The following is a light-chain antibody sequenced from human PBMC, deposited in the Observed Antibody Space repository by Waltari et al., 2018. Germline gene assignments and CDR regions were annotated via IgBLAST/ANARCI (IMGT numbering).Light chain of an antibody. CDR1: SSNLGNNY. CDR3: GTWDTSLSAWV. J-gene: IGLJ3*02. V-gene: IGLV1-51*02. CDR2: ETN. Sequence: QSVLTQPPSVSAAPGQKVTISCSGSSSNLGNNYVYWYQHLPGTAPKLLIYETNGRPSGIPDRFSGSKSGTSATLGITELQTGDEADYYCGTWDTSLSAWVFGGGTKLTVL.